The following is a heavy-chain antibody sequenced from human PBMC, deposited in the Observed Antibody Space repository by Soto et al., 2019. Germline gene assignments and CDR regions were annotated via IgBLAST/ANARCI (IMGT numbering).Heavy chain of an antibody. V-gene: IGHV3-33*01. Sequence: GSLRLSCAASGFTFSSYGMHWVRQAPGKGLEWVAVIWYDGSNKYYADSVKGRFTISRDNSKNTLYLQMNSLRAEDTAVYYCARDEVYDSSGYYFDYWGQGTLVTVSS. CDR1: GFTFSSYG. CDR3: ARDEVYDSSGYYFDY. CDR2: IWYDGSNK. D-gene: IGHD3-22*01. J-gene: IGHJ4*02.